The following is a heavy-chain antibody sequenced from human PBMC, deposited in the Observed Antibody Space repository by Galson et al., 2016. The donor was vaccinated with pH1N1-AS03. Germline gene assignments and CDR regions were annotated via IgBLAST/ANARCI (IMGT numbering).Heavy chain of an antibody. J-gene: IGHJ4*02. Sequence: SLRLSCAASEFTFSIYHMSWVRQAPGKGLEWVSYINSRSDTIYYADSVKGRFTISRDNAKNSLYLQMDSLRDEDTATYFCARDSNAGGTFDDWGRGAMVTVSS. CDR1: EFTFSIYH. D-gene: IGHD3-16*01. V-gene: IGHV3-48*02. CDR2: INSRSDTI. CDR3: ARDSNAGGTFDD.